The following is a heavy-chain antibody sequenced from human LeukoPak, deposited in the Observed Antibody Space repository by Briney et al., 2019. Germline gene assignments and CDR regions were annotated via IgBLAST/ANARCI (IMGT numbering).Heavy chain of an antibody. CDR3: ARAGVLTYYYGSGSANDYGMDV. J-gene: IGHJ6*02. CDR1: GYTFTSYD. CDR2: MNPNSGNT. Sequence: ASVKVSCKASGYTFTSYDINWVRQATGQGLEWMGWMNPNSGNTGYARKFQGRVTMTRNTSISTAYMELSSLRSEDTAVYYCARAGVLTYYYGSGSANDYGMDVWGQGTTVTVSS. D-gene: IGHD3-10*01. V-gene: IGHV1-8*01.